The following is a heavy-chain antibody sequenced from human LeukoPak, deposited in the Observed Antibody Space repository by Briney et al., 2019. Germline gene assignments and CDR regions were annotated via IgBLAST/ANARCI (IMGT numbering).Heavy chain of an antibody. CDR3: ARYSSSWYGGNDAFDI. V-gene: IGHV1-46*01. D-gene: IGHD6-13*01. J-gene: IGHJ3*02. CDR1: GYTFTSYY. CDR2: INPSGGST. Sequence: GASVKVSCKASGYTFTSYYMHWVRQAPGQGLEWMGIINPSGGSTSYAQKFQGRVTMTRDMSTSTVYMELSSLRSEDTAVYYCARYSSSWYGGNDAFDIWGQGTMVTVSS.